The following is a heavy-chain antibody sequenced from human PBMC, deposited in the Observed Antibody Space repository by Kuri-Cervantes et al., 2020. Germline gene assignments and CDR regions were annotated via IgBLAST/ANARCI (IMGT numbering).Heavy chain of an antibody. CDR3: ARDAPYSSGWYVYFQH. J-gene: IGHJ1*01. CDR2: IIPIFGTA. V-gene: IGHV1-69*06. CDR1: GGTFSSYA. D-gene: IGHD6-19*01. Sequence: SVKVSCKASGGTFSSYAISWVRQAPGQGLERMGGIIPIFGTANYAQKFQGRVTITADKSTSTAYMELSSLRSEDTAVYYCARDAPYSSGWYVYFQHWGQGTLVTVSS.